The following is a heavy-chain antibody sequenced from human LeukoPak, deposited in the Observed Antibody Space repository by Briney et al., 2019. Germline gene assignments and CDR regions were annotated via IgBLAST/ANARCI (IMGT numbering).Heavy chain of an antibody. D-gene: IGHD2-15*01. CDR3: AKAGGSTDLNWFDP. V-gene: IGHV3-23*01. CDR2: ISGSGGST. CDR1: GFTFSSYA. Sequence: PGGSLRLSCTASGFTFSSYAMSWVRQAPGQGLQWVSGISGSGGSTYYADSVKGRFTISRDNSKNTLYLQMNGLRAEDTAVYHCAKAGGSTDLNWFDPWGQGTLVTVSS. J-gene: IGHJ5*02.